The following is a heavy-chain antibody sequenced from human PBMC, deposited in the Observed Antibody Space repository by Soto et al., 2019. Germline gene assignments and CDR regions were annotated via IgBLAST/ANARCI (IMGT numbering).Heavy chain of an antibody. CDR2: IVPISGTV. V-gene: IGHV1-69*01. D-gene: IGHD3-3*01. J-gene: IGHJ6*02. Sequence: QAQLVQSGAEVKKPGSSVRVSCQASGGTLSSSPVISWVRQAPGQGLEWMGGIVPISGTVNYAQMFQGRVTITAYESTNTVYMDLHSLRSEDTAVYYCARDLSAVKRFESFKYYRMDVWGQGTTVTVS. CDR1: GGTLSSSP. CDR3: ARDLSAVKRFESFKYYRMDV.